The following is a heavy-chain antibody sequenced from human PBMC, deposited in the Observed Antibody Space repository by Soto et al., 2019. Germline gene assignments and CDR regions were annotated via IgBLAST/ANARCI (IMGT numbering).Heavy chain of an antibody. Sequence: EVQLLESGGGLVQPGGSLRLSCAASGFTFSSYAMSWVRQAPGKGLELVSAISGSGGSTYYADSVKGRFTISRDNSKKTLYLQMNSLRAEDTAVYYCAKGPPKLVVVTAIDSWGQGTLVTVSS. CDR3: AKGPPKLVVVTAIDS. CDR1: GFTFSSYA. V-gene: IGHV3-23*01. D-gene: IGHD2-21*02. CDR2: ISGSGGST. J-gene: IGHJ4*02.